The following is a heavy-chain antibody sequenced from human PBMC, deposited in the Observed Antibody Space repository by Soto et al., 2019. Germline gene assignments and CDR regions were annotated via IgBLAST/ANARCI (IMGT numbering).Heavy chain of an antibody. CDR2: IYFDGNDK. Sequence: QVQLAESGGGVVQPGRSLRLSCAASGFTFSNYGMHWVRRAPGKGLEWMAIIYFDGNDKYYADSVKGRVTISRDNSSDTVNLEMNSLRAEDTAVYYWAKDGGDFHPDHWGDATLVAVSS. V-gene: IGHV3-33*06. D-gene: IGHD2-21*02. J-gene: IGHJ4*01. CDR1: GFTFSNYG. CDR3: AKDGGDFHPDH.